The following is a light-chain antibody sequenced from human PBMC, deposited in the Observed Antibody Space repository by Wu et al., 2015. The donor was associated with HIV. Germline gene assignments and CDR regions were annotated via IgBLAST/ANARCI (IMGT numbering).Light chain of an antibody. CDR3: QQYDSSLTWT. CDR1: QSLSSSY. Sequence: ETVLTQSPGTLSLSPGERATLSCRTSQSLSSSYLAWYQQKLGQAPRLLIYGASNRATGIPDRFSGSVSGTDFTLTISRLEPEDFAVYYCQQYDSSLTWTFGQGTKVEIK. J-gene: IGKJ1*01. V-gene: IGKV3-20*01. CDR2: GAS.